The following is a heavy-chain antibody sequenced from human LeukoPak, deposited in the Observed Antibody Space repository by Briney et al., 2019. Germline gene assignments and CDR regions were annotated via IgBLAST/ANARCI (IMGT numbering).Heavy chain of an antibody. V-gene: IGHV3-21*01. Sequence: GGSLRLSCEASGFSSSAHTMNWVRQAPGKGLEWVSSIDRSSSYIYYADSMKGRFSIARDNAKNSLYLQMSSLRAEDTAVYYCAREGQGAWYWFDFWGQGTLVTVSS. D-gene: IGHD6-19*01. CDR3: AREGQGAWYWFDF. J-gene: IGHJ4*02. CDR1: GFSSSAHT. CDR2: IDRSSSYI.